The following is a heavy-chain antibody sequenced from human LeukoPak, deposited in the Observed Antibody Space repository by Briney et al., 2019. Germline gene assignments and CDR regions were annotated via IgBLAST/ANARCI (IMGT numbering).Heavy chain of an antibody. CDR1: GFIFSDYS. J-gene: IGHJ6*03. V-gene: IGHV3-48*04. Sequence: GGSLRLSCAASGFIFSDYSMNWVRQAPGKGLEWISHISSSSSGSAIYYADSVKGRFTISRDNAKNSLYLQMNSLRAEDTAVYYCARQARNLPYYYYMDVWGKGTTVTVSS. CDR3: ARQARNLPYYYYMDV. CDR2: ISSSSSGSAI.